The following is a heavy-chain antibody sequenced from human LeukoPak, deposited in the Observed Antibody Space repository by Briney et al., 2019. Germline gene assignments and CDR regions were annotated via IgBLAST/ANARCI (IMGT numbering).Heavy chain of an antibody. CDR2: IYYSGST. V-gene: IGHV4-39*07. D-gene: IGHD7-27*01. CDR3: ARVRRALTWGDFDY. CDR1: GGSISSSSYY. J-gene: IGHJ4*02. Sequence: SETLSLTCTVSGGSISSSSYYWGWIRQPPGKGLEWIGSIYYSGSTYYNPSLKSRVTISVDASKNQFSLKLSSVTAADTAVYYCARVRRALTWGDFDYWGQGTLVTVSS.